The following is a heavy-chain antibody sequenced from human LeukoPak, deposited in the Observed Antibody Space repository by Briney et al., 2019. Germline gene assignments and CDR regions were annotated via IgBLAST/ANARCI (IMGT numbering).Heavy chain of an antibody. CDR1: GYTFTSYD. CDR3: ARPQSGGGSGPYGAFDI. Sequence: ASVKVSCKASGYTFTSYDINWVRQATGQGLEWMGWMNPNSGNTGYAQKFQGRVTMTRNTSISTAYMELSSLRSEDTAVYYCARPQSGGGSGPYGAFDIWAKGQWSPSLQ. D-gene: IGHD3-10*01. CDR2: MNPNSGNT. V-gene: IGHV1-8*02. J-gene: IGHJ3*02.